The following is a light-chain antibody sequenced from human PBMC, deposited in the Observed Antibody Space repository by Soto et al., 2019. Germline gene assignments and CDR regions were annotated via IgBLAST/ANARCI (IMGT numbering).Light chain of an antibody. CDR2: GAS. J-gene: IGKJ1*01. Sequence: EIVLTQSPGTLSLSPGERATLSCRASQSVSSTDLVWYQQKPGQAPRLLIYGASSRATGIPGRFSGSGSGTGFTLTISRLEPEDFAVYYCHQFGNSARTVGQGTEVEV. V-gene: IGKV3-20*01. CDR3: HQFGNSART. CDR1: QSVSSTD.